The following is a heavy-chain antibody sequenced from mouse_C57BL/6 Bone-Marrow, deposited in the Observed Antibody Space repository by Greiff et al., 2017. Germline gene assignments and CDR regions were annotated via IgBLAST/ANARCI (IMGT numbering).Heavy chain of an antibody. CDR3: TTDYSILWFAY. V-gene: IGHV14-1*01. D-gene: IGHD2-5*01. CDR1: GFNIKDYY. CDR2: IDPEDSDT. J-gene: IGHJ3*01. Sequence: VQLKESGAELVRPGASVKLSCTASGFNIKDYYMHWVKQRPEQGLEWIGRIDPEDSDTEYAPKFQGKATMTADTSSNTAYLQLSSLTSEDTAVYYCTTDYSILWFAYWGQGTLVTVSA.